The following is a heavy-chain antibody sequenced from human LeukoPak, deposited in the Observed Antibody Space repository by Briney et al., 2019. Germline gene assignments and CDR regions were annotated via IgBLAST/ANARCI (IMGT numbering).Heavy chain of an antibody. J-gene: IGHJ4*02. Sequence: GGSLRLSCAASGFTFSSYGMHWVRQAPGKGLEWVAFIRYDGSNKYYADSVKGRFTISRDNSKNTLYLQMNSLRAEDTAVYYCAKDRAWIQLWYFENWGQGTRVTVSS. CDR3: AKDRAWIQLWYFEN. CDR1: GFTFSSYG. CDR2: IRYDGSNK. D-gene: IGHD5-18*01. V-gene: IGHV3-30*02.